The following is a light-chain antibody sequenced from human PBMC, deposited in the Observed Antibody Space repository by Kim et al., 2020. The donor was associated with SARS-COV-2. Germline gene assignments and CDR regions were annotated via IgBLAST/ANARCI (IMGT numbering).Light chain of an antibody. Sequence: QTATPTCTGNSNNFGNQGAAWRQQHQGHPPKLLSYRNNNRPSGISERLSASRSGNTASLTITGLQPEDEADYYCSAWDSSLSAWVFGGGTQLTVL. CDR3: SAWDSSLSAWV. J-gene: IGLJ3*02. V-gene: IGLV10-54*01. CDR1: SNNFGNQG. CDR2: RNN.